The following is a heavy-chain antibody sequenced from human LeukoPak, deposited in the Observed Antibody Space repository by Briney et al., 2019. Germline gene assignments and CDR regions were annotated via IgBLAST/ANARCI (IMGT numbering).Heavy chain of an antibody. CDR1: GFSFSSYG. V-gene: IGHV3-30*02. CDR2: IRYDGSNK. D-gene: IGHD6-13*01. J-gene: IGHJ6*03. Sequence: GGSLRLSCAASGFSFSSYGMHWVRQAPGKGLKWVAFIRYDGSNKYYADSVKGRFTISRDNSKNTLYLQMNSLRAEDTAVYYCAKGILYGGGSSWFDYYMDVWGKGTTVTVSS. CDR3: AKGILYGGGSSWFDYYMDV.